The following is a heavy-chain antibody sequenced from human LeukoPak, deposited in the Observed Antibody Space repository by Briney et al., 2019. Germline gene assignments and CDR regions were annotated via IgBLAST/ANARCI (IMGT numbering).Heavy chain of an antibody. Sequence: GRSLRLSCAASGFTFSSYGMHWVRQAPGKGLEWVAVIWYDGSNKYYADSVKGRFTISRDNSKNTLYLQMNSLRAEDTAVYYCARDAPSRGYSYGFPDYWGQGTLVTVSS. CDR2: IWYDGSNK. CDR3: ARDAPSRGYSYGFPDY. J-gene: IGHJ4*02. D-gene: IGHD5-18*01. V-gene: IGHV3-33*01. CDR1: GFTFSSYG.